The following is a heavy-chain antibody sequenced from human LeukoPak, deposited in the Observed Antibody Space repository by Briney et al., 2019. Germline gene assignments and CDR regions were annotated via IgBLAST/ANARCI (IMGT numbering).Heavy chain of an antibody. CDR2: ISSSGST. CDR3: ARGPVRSRFLEWLPRFHYYMDV. CDR1: GDSISSGDYY. D-gene: IGHD3-3*01. V-gene: IGHV4-61*02. J-gene: IGHJ6*03. Sequence: SETLSLTCTVSGDSISSGDYYWSWIRQPAGKGLEWIGRISSSGSTNYNPSLKSRVTISVDTSKNQFSLKLSSVTAADTAVYYCARGPVRSRFLEWLPRFHYYMDVWGKGTTVTVSS.